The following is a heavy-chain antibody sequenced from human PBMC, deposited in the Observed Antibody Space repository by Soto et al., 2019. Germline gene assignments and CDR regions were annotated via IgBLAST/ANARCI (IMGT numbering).Heavy chain of an antibody. CDR2: INHSGST. V-gene: IGHV4-34*01. CDR3: ARRIDFWSGSAIHAFDP. D-gene: IGHD3-3*01. J-gene: IGHJ5*02. CDR1: GGSFSDYF. Sequence: SETLSLTCAVYGGSFSDYFWTWIRQPPGKGLEWIGEINHSGSTNFNPSLKSRVAISADTSRNQFSLKLSSVTAADTAVYYCARRIDFWSGSAIHAFDPWGQGTLVTVSS.